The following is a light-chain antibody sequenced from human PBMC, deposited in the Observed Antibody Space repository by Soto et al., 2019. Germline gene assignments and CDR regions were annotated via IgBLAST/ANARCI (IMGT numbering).Light chain of an antibody. J-gene: IGKJ1*01. V-gene: IGKV1-9*01. CDR1: QDVSRS. CDR3: QQYYSYPQT. CDR2: AAS. Sequence: DTQLTQSPSFLSASVVDRVTIACLASQDVSRSVGWYQQKPGTAPKLLISAASSLQSGVPSRFSGSGSGTDFTLTISSLQPEDFATYYCQQYYSYPQTFGQGTKVDIK.